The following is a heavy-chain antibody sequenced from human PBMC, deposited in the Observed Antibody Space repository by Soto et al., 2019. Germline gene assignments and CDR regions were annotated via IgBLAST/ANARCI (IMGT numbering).Heavy chain of an antibody. Sequence: EVQLVESGGGLIQPGGSLRLSCSASGFTVSSNYMSWVRQAPGKGLEWVSVIYSGGNTYYTDSVKGRFTISRDNSKNTLYLQMDSLRAEDTALYYCARGTGIGPTDCWGQGTLVTVSS. CDR3: ARGTGIGPTDC. V-gene: IGHV3-53*01. CDR1: GFTVSSNY. J-gene: IGHJ4*02. CDR2: IYSGGNT. D-gene: IGHD4-17*01.